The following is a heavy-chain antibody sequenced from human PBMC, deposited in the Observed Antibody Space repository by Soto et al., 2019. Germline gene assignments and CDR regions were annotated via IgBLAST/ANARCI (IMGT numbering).Heavy chain of an antibody. D-gene: IGHD1-7*01. CDR1: GFTFSSYA. V-gene: IGHV3-23*01. Sequence: GGSLRLSCAASGFTFSSYAMSWVRQAPGKGLEWVSVISGSGDSTHYADSVKGRFSISRDNSKNTLCLQMNSLRADDTAVYYCAKVYWGMTGTTYGYFDYWGQGTLVTVSS. J-gene: IGHJ4*02. CDR2: ISGSGDST. CDR3: AKVYWGMTGTTYGYFDY.